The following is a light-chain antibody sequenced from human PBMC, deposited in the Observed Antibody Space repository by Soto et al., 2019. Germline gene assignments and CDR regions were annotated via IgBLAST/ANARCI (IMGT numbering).Light chain of an antibody. J-gene: IGKJ2*01. CDR2: MGS. V-gene: IGKV2-28*01. CDR3: MQSLQTPRT. CDR1: QSLLHRNGDDY. Sequence: EIVMTQSPLSLPVTPGEPASLSCKSSQSLLHRNGDDYLDWYLQKPGQSPQLLIYMGSSRASGVPGRFSGSGSCTDFTLKISRVEAEDVGVDFGMQSLQTPRTFGQGTKLESK.